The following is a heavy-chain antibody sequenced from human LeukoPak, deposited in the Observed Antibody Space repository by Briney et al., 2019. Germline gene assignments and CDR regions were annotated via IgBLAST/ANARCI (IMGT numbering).Heavy chain of an antibody. CDR1: GGSFSGYY. D-gene: IGHD3-16*01. CDR2: INHSGST. V-gene: IGHV4-34*01. CDR3: ARHGASMNYFDY. J-gene: IGHJ4*02. Sequence: SETLSLTCAVYGGSFSGYYWSWIRQPPGKGLEWIGEINHSGSTNYNPSLKSRVTISVDTSKNQFSLKLSPVTAADTAVYYCARHGASMNYFDYWGQGTLVTVSS.